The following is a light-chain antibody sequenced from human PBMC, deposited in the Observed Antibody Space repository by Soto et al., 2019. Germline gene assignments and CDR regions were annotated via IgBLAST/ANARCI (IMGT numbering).Light chain of an antibody. CDR3: VSYTSSISYV. Sequence: QSAPTQPASVSGSPGQSITISCTGTSIDVGAYNYVSWYQQHPGKVPKLMIYDVTNRPSGVSNRFSGSKSGNTASLTISGLQAEDEADYYCVSYTSSISYVFGTGTKLTVL. V-gene: IGLV2-14*01. CDR2: DVT. CDR1: SIDVGAYNY. J-gene: IGLJ1*01.